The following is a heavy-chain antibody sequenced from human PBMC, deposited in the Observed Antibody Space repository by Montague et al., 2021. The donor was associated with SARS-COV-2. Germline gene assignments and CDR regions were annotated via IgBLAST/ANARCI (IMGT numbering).Heavy chain of an antibody. CDR1: GGSFSGYY. Sequence: SETLSLTCAVYGGSFSGYYWSWIRQPPGKGLEWIGEINHSGSTYYNPSLKSRVTISVDTSKNQFSLKLSSVTAAATAVYYCARDYGDYGSGYYYGMDVWGQGTTVTVSS. V-gene: IGHV4-34*01. J-gene: IGHJ6*02. CDR2: INHSGST. CDR3: ARDYGDYGSGYYYGMDV. D-gene: IGHD4-17*01.